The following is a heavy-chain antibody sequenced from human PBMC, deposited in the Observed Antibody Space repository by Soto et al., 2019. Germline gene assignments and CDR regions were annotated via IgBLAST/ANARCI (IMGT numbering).Heavy chain of an antibody. D-gene: IGHD4-17*01. J-gene: IGHJ6*02. CDR1: DGSISSAPYY. Sequence: SETLSLTCTVSDGSISSAPYYWGWIRQPPGKGLEWIGFIYYSGSAYYNPSLKSRVTISIDTSKNQFSLKLTSVTAADTAVFYCARHGVDYGDYASYYYYGMDVWGRGTTVTVSS. V-gene: IGHV4-39*01. CDR2: IYYSGSA. CDR3: ARHGVDYGDYASYYYYGMDV.